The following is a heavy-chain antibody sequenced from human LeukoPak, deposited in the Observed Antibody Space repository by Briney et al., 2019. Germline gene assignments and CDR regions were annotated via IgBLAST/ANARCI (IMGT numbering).Heavy chain of an antibody. CDR2: ISISATVM. V-gene: IGHV3-11*01. CDR1: GFTFNDYY. Sequence: PGGPLRLSCAASGFTFNDYYMSWIRQAPGKGLEWVAYISISATVMKYADSVTGRFTISRDNAKNSVYLQMDSPRAEDTAVYYCVREASSLRPFFYIDVWGEGTTVTVSS. J-gene: IGHJ6*03. CDR3: VREASSLRPFFYIDV. D-gene: IGHD5/OR15-5a*01.